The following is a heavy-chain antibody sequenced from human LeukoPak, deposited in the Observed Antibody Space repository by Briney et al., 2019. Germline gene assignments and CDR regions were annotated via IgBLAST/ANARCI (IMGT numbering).Heavy chain of an antibody. D-gene: IGHD1-20*01. V-gene: IGHV4-61*02. CDR1: GGSISSGSYY. CDR3: ARDSYWGYNWNHDAFDI. CDR2: IYTSGGT. J-gene: IGHJ3*02. Sequence: SQTLSLTCTVSGGSISSGSYYWSWIRQPAGKGLEWIGRIYTSGGTNYNPSLKSRVTMSIDTSKNQFSLNLSSVTAADTAVYYCARDSYWGYNWNHDAFDIWGQGTMVTVSS.